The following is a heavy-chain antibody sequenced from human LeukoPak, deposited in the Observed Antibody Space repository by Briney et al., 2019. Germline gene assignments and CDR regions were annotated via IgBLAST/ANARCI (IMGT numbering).Heavy chain of an antibody. CDR3: SRDNIYYGSGSYEGGGFDY. CDR2: IIPIFGTA. D-gene: IGHD3-10*01. V-gene: IGHV1-69*13. Sequence: ASVKVSCKASGGTFSSYAISWVRQAPGQGLEWMGGIIPIFGTANYAQKFQGRVTITADESTSTAYMELSSLRSEDTAVYYCSRDNIYYGSGSYEGGGFDYWGQGTLVTVSS. J-gene: IGHJ4*02. CDR1: GGTFSSYA.